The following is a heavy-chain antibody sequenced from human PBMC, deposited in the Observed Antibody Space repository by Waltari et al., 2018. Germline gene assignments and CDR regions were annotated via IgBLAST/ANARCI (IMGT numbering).Heavy chain of an antibody. V-gene: IGHV3-23*01. D-gene: IGHD3-3*01. CDR2: ISGSGGST. CDR1: GFTFSSYA. CDR3: AKDGATIFGVVITYYYYYGMDV. J-gene: IGHJ6*02. Sequence: EVQLLESGGGLVQPGGSLRLSCAASGFTFSSYAMSWVRQAPGKGLEWVSAISGSGGSTYYEDSVKGRFTISRENSKNTLYLQMNSLRAEDTAVYYCAKDGATIFGVVITYYYYYGMDVWGQGTTVTVSS.